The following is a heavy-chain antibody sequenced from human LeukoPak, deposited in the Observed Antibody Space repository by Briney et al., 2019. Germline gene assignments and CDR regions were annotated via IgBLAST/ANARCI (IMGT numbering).Heavy chain of an antibody. CDR1: GNYW. CDR3: VSFYETY. Sequence: GGSLRLSCAASGNYWMHWVRQAPGKGLVWVSHINGDGSWTTYADSVKGRFTISKDNAKNTVYLQMNNLRAEDTAVYYCVSFYETYWGQGTLVTVSS. D-gene: IGHD2-2*01. V-gene: IGHV3-74*01. CDR2: INGDGSWT. J-gene: IGHJ4*02.